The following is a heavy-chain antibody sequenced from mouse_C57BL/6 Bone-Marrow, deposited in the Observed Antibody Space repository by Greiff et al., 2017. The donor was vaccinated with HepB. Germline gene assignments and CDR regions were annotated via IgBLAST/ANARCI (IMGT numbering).Heavy chain of an antibody. CDR1: GFTFSDAW. Sequence: EVKLMESGGGLVQPGGSMKLSCAASGFTFSDAWMDWVRQSPEKGLEWVAEIRNKANNHATYYAESVKGRFTISRDDSKSSVYLQMNSLRAEYTGIYYCTRITTVRFAYWGQGTLVTVSA. J-gene: IGHJ3*01. D-gene: IGHD1-1*01. CDR3: TRITTVRFAY. V-gene: IGHV6-6*01. CDR2: IRNKANNHAT.